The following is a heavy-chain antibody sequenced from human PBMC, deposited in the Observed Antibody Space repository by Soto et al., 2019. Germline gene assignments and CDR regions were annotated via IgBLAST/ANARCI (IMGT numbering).Heavy chain of an antibody. J-gene: IGHJ4*02. CDR2: INPNSGNI. Sequence: ASVKGSCKAAGYTFSSYDINWVRQATGHGLEWMGWINPNSGNIGYAQRFQGRVTMTRDTAIRTAYMEVSSLRSDDTAVYYCARGRASGSYYLLAYSGQGTFVALSS. CDR1: GYTFSSYD. V-gene: IGHV1-8*01. D-gene: IGHD3-10*01. CDR3: ARGRASGSYYLLAY.